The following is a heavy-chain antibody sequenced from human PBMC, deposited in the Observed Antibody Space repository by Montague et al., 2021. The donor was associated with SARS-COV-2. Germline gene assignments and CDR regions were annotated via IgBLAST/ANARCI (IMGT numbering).Heavy chain of an antibody. Sequence: SETLSLTCTVSGGSISSSTYYWAWIRQPPGKGLEWIGSIYYRGSTYYNPSLKSRVFISVDTSKKQLSLTLTSVTAADTAVYYCATQEDPSGWIPGPFDFWGQGTLLSASS. J-gene: IGHJ4*02. D-gene: IGHD6-19*01. CDR3: ATQEDPSGWIPGPFDF. V-gene: IGHV4-39*01. CDR1: GGSISSSTYY. CDR2: IYYRGST.